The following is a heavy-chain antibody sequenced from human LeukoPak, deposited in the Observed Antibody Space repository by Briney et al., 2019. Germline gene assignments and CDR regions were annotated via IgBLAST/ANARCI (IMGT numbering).Heavy chain of an antibody. J-gene: IGHJ4*02. D-gene: IGHD3-16*01. V-gene: IGHV3-23*01. CDR3: AKTAMIKIIIKSYPKGLHY. CDR2: VYGGGDTK. CDR1: GFIFINNA. Sequence: GESLKISCVASGFIFINNAMNWVRQAPGKGLGWVAAVYGGGDTKYYADSVKGRFTISRDNSKNTLYLQMNSLKAEDTAVYYCAKTAMIKIIIKSYPKGLHYWGQGTLVTVSS.